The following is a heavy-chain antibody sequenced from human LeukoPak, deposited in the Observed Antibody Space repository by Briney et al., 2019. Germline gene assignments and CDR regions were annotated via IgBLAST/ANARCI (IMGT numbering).Heavy chain of an antibody. J-gene: IGHJ6*03. CDR2: IYYSGST. CDR1: GGSISSYY. Sequence: SETLSLTCTVSGGSISSYYWSWIRQPPGKGLEWIGYIYYSGSTNYNPSLKSRVTISVDTSKNQFSLKLSSVTAADTAVYYCARGAWYSYYYYMDVWGKGTTVTVSS. V-gene: IGHV4-59*01. CDR3: ARGAWYSYYYYMDV.